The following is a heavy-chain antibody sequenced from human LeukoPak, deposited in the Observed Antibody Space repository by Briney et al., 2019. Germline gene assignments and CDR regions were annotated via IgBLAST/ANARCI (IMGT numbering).Heavy chain of an antibody. V-gene: IGHV3-23*01. CDR1: GFTFSTYV. Sequence: TGGSLRLSCAASGFTFSTYVMTLVRQAPGKGLEGVSAINDGGDTTYYADSVKGRFTISRDNYKSTLYLEMNSLRAEDTAVYYCATPRGTYYLYSFDYWGQGTLVTVSS. D-gene: IGHD1-26*01. CDR3: ATPRGTYYLYSFDY. CDR2: INDGGDTT. J-gene: IGHJ4*02.